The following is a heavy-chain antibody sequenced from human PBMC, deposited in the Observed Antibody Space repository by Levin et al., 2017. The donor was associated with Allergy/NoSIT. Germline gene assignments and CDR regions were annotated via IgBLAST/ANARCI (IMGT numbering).Heavy chain of an antibody. CDR3: ARATNHYYGRGFDY. CDR2: IDWDDDK. CDR1: GFSLTTSGMC. Sequence: QTLSLPCTFSGFSLTTSGMCVSWICQPPGNALEWLARIDWDDDKYYSTSLKTRLTISRDTSKNQVVLTMTSMDPVDTATYYCARATNHYYGRGFDYWGQGTPVTVSS. D-gene: IGHD3-10*01. V-gene: IGHV2-70*11. J-gene: IGHJ4*02.